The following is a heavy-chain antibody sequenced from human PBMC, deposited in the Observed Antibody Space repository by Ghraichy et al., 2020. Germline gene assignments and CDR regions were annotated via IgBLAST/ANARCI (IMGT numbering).Heavy chain of an antibody. CDR3: ARADLQLWYKGGSFDI. CDR2: ISYDGSNK. CDR1: GFTFSSYA. V-gene: IGHV3-30-3*01. D-gene: IGHD5-18*01. J-gene: IGHJ3*02. Sequence: GESLNISCAASGFTFSSYAMHWVRQAPGKGLEWVAVISYDGSNKYYADSVKGRFTISRDNSKNTLYLQMNSLRAEDTAVYYCARADLQLWYKGGSFDIWGQGTMVTVSS.